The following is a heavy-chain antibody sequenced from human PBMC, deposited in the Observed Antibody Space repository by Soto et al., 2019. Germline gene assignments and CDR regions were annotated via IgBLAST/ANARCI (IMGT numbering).Heavy chain of an antibody. Sequence: SETLSLTCTVSGGSISSSSYYWGWIRQPPGKGLEWIGSIYYSGSTYYNPSLKSRVTISVDTSKNQFSLKLSSVTAADTAVYYCRYYNFWSGYYTFDYWGQGTLVTVSS. CDR3: RYYNFWSGYYTFDY. CDR1: GGSISSSSYY. CDR2: IYYSGST. V-gene: IGHV4-39*01. J-gene: IGHJ4*02. D-gene: IGHD3-3*01.